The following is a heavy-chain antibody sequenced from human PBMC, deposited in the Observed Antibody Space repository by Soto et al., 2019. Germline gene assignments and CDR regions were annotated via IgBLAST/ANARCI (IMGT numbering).Heavy chain of an antibody. CDR3: ATAEVDY. J-gene: IGHJ4*02. Sequence: EVQLVESGGGLVQPGGSLRLSCAVAGYTFGNHWMHWVRQAPGKGLEWVSRMNSDGSIINYADSVKGRFTVSRDNVKNTLYLQMNSLRVEDTAVYYCATAEVDYWGPGTLVTVSS. CDR1: GYTFGNHW. CDR2: MNSDGSII. V-gene: IGHV3-74*01.